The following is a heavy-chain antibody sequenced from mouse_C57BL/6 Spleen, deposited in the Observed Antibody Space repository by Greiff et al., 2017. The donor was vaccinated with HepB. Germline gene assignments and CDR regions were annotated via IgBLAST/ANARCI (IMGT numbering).Heavy chain of an antibody. CDR2: IYPGDGDT. CDR3: AILLRYYFDY. Sequence: VQLQQSGPELVKPGASVKISCKASGYAFSSSWMNWVKQRPGKGLVWIGRIYPGDGDTNYNGKFKGKATLTADKSSSTAYMQLSSLTSEDSAVYFCAILLRYYFDYWGQGTTLTVSS. CDR1: GYAFSSSW. J-gene: IGHJ2*01. V-gene: IGHV1-82*01. D-gene: IGHD1-1*01.